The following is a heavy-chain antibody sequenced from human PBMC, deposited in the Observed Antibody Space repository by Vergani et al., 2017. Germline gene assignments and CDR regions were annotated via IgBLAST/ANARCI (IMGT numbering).Heavy chain of an antibody. CDR3: AREVVNTIFGVGAAFDI. CDR2: ISGSGGST. Sequence: EVQLLESGGGLVQPGGSLRLSCAASGFTFSSYAMSWVRQAPGKGLEWVSAISGSGGSTYYADSVKGRFTISRDNSKNTLYLQMNSLRAEDTAVYYCAREVVNTIFGVGAAFDIWGQGTMVTVSS. J-gene: IGHJ3*02. D-gene: IGHD3-3*01. CDR1: GFTFSSYA. V-gene: IGHV3-23*01.